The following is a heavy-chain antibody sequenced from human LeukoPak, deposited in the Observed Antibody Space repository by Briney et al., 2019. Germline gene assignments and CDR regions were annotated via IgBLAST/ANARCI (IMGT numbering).Heavy chain of an antibody. CDR2: IIPIFGTA. V-gene: IGHV1-69*13. D-gene: IGHD2-21*02. CDR1: GGTFSSYA. J-gene: IGHJ5*02. CDR3: ARTEHIVVVTAIQNWFDP. Sequence: GASVKVSCKASGGTFSSYAISWVRQAPGQGLEWMGGIIPIFGTANYAQKFQGRVTITADESTSTAYMELSSLRSEDTAVYYCARTEHIVVVTAIQNWFDPWSQGTLVTVSS.